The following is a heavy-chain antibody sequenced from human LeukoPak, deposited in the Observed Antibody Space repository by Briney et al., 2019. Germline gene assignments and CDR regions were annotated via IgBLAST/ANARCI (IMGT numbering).Heavy chain of an antibody. CDR2: ISYDGSNK. Sequence: GGSLRLSCAASGFTFRSYGMHWVRQAPGKGLEWVAVISYDGSNKYFADSVKGRFTISRDNSKSTLFLQMISLRADDTAVYYCARGDDTRIDYWGQGTLVTVSS. CDR1: GFTFRSYG. V-gene: IGHV3-30*03. J-gene: IGHJ4*02. CDR3: ARGDDTRIDY.